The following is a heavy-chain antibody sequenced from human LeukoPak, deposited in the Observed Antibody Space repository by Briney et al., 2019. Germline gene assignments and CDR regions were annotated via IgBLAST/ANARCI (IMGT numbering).Heavy chain of an antibody. CDR2: INSDGSST. D-gene: IGHD6-19*01. Sequence: GGSLRLSCAASGFTFSSYWMHWVRQAPGKGLVWVSRINSDGSSTSYADSVKGRFTISRDNSKNTLYLQMNSLRAEDTAVYYCAKVPHPYSSGWYGGFFDYWGQGTLVTVSS. CDR3: AKVPHPYSSGWYGGFFDY. J-gene: IGHJ4*02. V-gene: IGHV3-74*01. CDR1: GFTFSSYW.